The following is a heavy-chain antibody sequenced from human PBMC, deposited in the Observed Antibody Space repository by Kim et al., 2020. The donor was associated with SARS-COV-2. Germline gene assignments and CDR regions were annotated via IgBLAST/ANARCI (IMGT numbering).Heavy chain of an antibody. D-gene: IGHD2-2*01. J-gene: IGHJ6*02. CDR1: GYTFTSYA. Sequence: ASVKVSCKASGYTFTSYAMSWVREAPGQGLEWMGWINANTGNPTYAQGFTGRFVFSLDTSVSTAYLQISSLKAEDTAVYYCARSGGGYANYYYTGVHVWGQGTTDTVSS. V-gene: IGHV7-4-1*02. CDR3: ARSGGGYANYYYTGVHV. CDR2: INANTGNP.